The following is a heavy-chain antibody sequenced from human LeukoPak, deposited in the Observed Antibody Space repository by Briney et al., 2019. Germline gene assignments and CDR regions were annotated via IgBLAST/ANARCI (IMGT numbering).Heavy chain of an antibody. V-gene: IGHV3-30*02. CDR3: AKGGYYDFWSGYSNWFDP. CDR2: IRYDGSNK. D-gene: IGHD3-3*01. J-gene: IGHJ5*02. CDR1: GFTFSSYG. Sequence: PGGSLRLSCAASGFTFSSYGMHWVRQAPGKGLERVAFIRYDGSNKYYADSVKGRFTISRDNSKNTLYLQMNSLRAEDTAVYYCAKGGYYDFWSGYSNWFDPWGQGTLVTVSS.